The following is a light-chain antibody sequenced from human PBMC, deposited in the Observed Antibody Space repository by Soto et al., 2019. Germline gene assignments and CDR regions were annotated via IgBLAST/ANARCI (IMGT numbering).Light chain of an antibody. J-gene: IGLJ2*01. V-gene: IGLV2-8*01. Sequence: QSALTQPPSASGSPGQSVTTSCTGTSSDVGGYNYVSWYQQHPGKAPKLIIYEVTKRPSGVPDRFSGPKSGNTASLTVSGLQAEDEADYYCSSYSGTNNVVFGGGTKLTVL. CDR1: SSDVGGYNY. CDR3: SSYSGTNNVV. CDR2: EVT.